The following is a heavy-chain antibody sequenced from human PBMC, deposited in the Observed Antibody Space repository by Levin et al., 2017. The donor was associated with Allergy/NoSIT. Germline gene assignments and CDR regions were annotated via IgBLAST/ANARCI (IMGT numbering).Heavy chain of an antibody. V-gene: IGHV2-70*04. CDR1: GFSLSPGGMR. Sequence: SGPTLVKPPQTLTLTCTFSGFSLSPGGMRVTWIRQPPGKALEWLARIDWNDAKFYNTDLQTRPTISQDTSKDQVVLTVTNLQQVHTATYYCARLRDYNRGLDVWGPGTAVIVSS. CDR2: IDWNDAK. J-gene: IGHJ6*02. CDR3: ARLRDYNRGLDV.